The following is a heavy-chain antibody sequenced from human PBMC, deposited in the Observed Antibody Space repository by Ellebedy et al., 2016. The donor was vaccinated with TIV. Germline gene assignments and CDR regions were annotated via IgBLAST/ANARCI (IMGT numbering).Heavy chain of an antibody. Sequence: ASVKVSCXASGYTFTGYYMHWVRQAPGQGLEWMGWINPNSGGTNYAQKFQGRVTMTRDTSISTAYMELSRLRSDDTAVYYCARDNLSSGWYDNYFDYWGQGTLVTVSS. D-gene: IGHD6-19*01. CDR1: GYTFTGYY. CDR2: INPNSGGT. CDR3: ARDNLSSGWYDNYFDY. V-gene: IGHV1-2*02. J-gene: IGHJ4*02.